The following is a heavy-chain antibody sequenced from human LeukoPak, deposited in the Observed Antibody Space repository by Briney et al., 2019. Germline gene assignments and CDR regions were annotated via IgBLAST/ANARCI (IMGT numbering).Heavy chain of an antibody. CDR1: GGSISSYY. D-gene: IGHD3-10*01. Sequence: PSETQSLTCTVSGGSISSYYWSWIRQPPGKGLEWIGYIYYSGSTNYNPSLKSRVTISVDTSKNQFSLKLSSVTAADTAVYYCARITMVRGVTPYYYYGMDVWGQGTTVTVSS. V-gene: IGHV4-59*08. CDR3: ARITMVRGVTPYYYYGMDV. CDR2: IYYSGST. J-gene: IGHJ6*02.